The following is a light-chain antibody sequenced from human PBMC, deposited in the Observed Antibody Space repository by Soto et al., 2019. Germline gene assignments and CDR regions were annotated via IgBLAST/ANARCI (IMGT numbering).Light chain of an antibody. V-gene: IGKV1-5*01. CDR2: DAS. J-gene: IGKJ1*01. CDR3: QQYNSYHS. CDR1: QSISSW. Sequence: DIQMTQSPSTLSASVGDRVTITCRASQSISSWLAWYQQKPGKAPKLLIYDASTLESGVPSRFSGSGSGTEFTLTISSLRPDDFATYYCQQYNSYHSFGQGTKVDIK.